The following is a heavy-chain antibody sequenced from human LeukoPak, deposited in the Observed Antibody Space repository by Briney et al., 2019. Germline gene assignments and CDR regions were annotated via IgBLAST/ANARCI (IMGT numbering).Heavy chain of an antibody. J-gene: IGHJ3*01. V-gene: IGHV4-59*11. CDR3: ARLLDNDSSGYPDTFDV. D-gene: IGHD3-22*01. CDR2: IYYSGTT. CDR1: GGSINYHY. Sequence: PSETLSLTCTVSGGSINYHYWSWIRQPPGKGLEWIGFIYYSGTTNYNPSLQSRITISVDTSKNHFSLKLTSVTAADTAVYYCARLLDNDSSGYPDTFDVWGQGTIVTVSS.